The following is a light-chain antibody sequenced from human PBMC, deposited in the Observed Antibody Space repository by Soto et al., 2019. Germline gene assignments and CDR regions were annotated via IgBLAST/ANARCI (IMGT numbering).Light chain of an antibody. Sequence: QSALTQPASVSGSPGESITISCTGTRSDVGSYNSIAWYQQHPGKAPRVMIFEVSNRPSGVSNRFSGSKSGNTASLTISGLQAEDEADYYCSSYTSSSTYVFGTGTKLTVL. CDR2: EVS. CDR1: RSDVGSYNS. CDR3: SSYTSSSTYV. V-gene: IGLV2-14*01. J-gene: IGLJ1*01.